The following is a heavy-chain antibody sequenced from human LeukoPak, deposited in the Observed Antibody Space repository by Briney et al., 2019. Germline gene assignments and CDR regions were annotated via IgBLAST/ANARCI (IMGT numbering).Heavy chain of an antibody. CDR2: INHSGST. Sequence: KPSETLSLTRAVYGGSFSGYYWSWIRQPPGKGLEWIGEINHSGSTNYNPSLKSRVTISVDTSKNQFSLKLSSVTAADTAVYYCARGRRIAAADSYYFDYWGQGTLVTVSS. CDR3: ARGRRIAAADSYYFDY. D-gene: IGHD6-13*01. V-gene: IGHV4-34*01. J-gene: IGHJ4*02. CDR1: GGSFSGYY.